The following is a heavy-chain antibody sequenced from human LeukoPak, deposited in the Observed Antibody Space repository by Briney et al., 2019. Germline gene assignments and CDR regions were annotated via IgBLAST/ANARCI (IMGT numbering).Heavy chain of an antibody. D-gene: IGHD3-9*01. CDR1: GYTFTGYY. Sequence: ASVKVSCKASGYTFTGYYMHWVRQAPGQGLEWMGRINPNSGGTNYAQKFQGRVTMTRDTSISTAYMELSRLRSDDTAVYYCARSYDILTGLDYWGQGTLVTASS. J-gene: IGHJ4*02. CDR2: INPNSGGT. V-gene: IGHV1-2*06. CDR3: ARSYDILTGLDY.